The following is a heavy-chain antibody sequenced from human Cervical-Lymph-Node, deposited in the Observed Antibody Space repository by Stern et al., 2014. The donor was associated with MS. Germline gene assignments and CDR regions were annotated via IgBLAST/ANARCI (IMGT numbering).Heavy chain of an antibody. Sequence: VQLVESGGGVVQPGRSLRLSCAASGFTFSSYGMHWVRQAPGKGLEWVAVIWYDGSNKYYADSVKGRFTISRDNSKNTLYLQMNSLRAEDTAVYYCARERILEGLDYWGQGTLVTVSS. CDR2: IWYDGSNK. CDR3: ARERILEGLDY. CDR1: GFTFSSYG. J-gene: IGHJ4*02. V-gene: IGHV3-33*01. D-gene: IGHD3-3*01.